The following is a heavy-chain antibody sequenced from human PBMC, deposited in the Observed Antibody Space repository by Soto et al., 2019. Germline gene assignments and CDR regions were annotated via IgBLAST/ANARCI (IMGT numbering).Heavy chain of an antibody. V-gene: IGHV4-59*01. Sequence: QVQLQESGPGLVKPSETLSLTCTVSGGSISSYYWSWIRQPPGKGLEWIGYIYYSGSTNYNPSLKSRFTISVDTSKHQFSLKLSSVTAADTAVYYCAREGLTGTIGLYYYYGMDVWGQGTTVTVSS. D-gene: IGHD1-7*01. CDR3: AREGLTGTIGLYYYYGMDV. CDR1: GGSISSYY. CDR2: IYYSGST. J-gene: IGHJ6*02.